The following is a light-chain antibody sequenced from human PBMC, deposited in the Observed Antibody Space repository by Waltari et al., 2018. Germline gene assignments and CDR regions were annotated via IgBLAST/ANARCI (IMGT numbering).Light chain of an antibody. CDR2: EVI. CDR3: CSYAGRNIWV. V-gene: IGLV2-23*02. CDR1: SSDVGLYNL. J-gene: IGLJ3*02. Sequence: QSSLTQPASVSGSPGHSITISCTGTSSDVGLYNLVSWYQQHPGKAPELVVYEVISRPSGVSNRFSGSKSGNTASLTISGLQAEDEADYYCCSYAGRNIWVFGGGTKLTVL.